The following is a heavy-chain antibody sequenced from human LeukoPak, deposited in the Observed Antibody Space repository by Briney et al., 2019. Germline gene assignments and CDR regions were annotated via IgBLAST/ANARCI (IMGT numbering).Heavy chain of an antibody. J-gene: IGHJ4*02. V-gene: IGHV4-39*07. CDR1: GDSFSSVTDY. D-gene: IGHD6-19*01. CDR3: AGERGEEYSSGWYKRNYFDN. Sequence: SETLSLTCTVSGDSFSSVTDYWAWIRQPPGKGLEWIAGGDYSGGTYYNPSLESRVAISADMSKNQFSLKLTSVTGADTAVYYCAGERGEEYSSGWYKRNYFDNWGQGIRVTVSS. CDR2: GDYSGGT.